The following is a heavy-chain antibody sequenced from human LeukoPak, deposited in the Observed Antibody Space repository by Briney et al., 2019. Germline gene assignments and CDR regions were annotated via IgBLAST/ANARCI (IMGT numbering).Heavy chain of an antibody. J-gene: IGHJ4*02. CDR2: IYYSGST. CDR1: GGSISSYY. D-gene: IGHD5-24*01. CDR3: ARGRDGYNFLNRGEYYYFDY. V-gene: IGHV4-59*08. Sequence: SQSLSLTCTVSGGSISSYYWSWIRQPPGQGLEWIGYIYYSGSTDYTTSLKSRVTISVDTSKNQFSLKLNSVTAADTAVYYCARGRDGYNFLNRGEYYYFDYWGQGTLVTVSS.